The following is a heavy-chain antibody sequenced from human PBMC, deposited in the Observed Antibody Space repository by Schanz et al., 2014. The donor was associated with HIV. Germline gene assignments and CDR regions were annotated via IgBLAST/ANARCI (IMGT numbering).Heavy chain of an antibody. CDR3: VRGGVRGVIDYFDY. Sequence: EVRLVESGGGLVQPGRSLRLSCAASGFTFGNYDMHWVRQPEGKGLEWVSVVSTDGVAQYAGSVKGRFTISRENAINALHLQMNRLRVGDTAVYYCVRGGVRGVIDYFDYWGQGTLVTVSS. J-gene: IGHJ4*02. D-gene: IGHD3-10*01. CDR2: VSTDGVA. V-gene: IGHV3-13*01. CDR1: GFTFGNYD.